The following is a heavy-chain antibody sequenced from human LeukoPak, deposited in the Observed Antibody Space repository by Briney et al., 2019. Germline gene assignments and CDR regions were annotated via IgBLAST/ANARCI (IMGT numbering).Heavy chain of an antibody. D-gene: IGHD2-2*03. CDR1: GFTFSNYG. CDR3: VKDVTGYGYFDY. Sequence: GGSLRLSCVACGFTFSNYGMSWDRQAPGKGLEWIAALNGGRTFFQDSVRGRFTISRDNSKNTLYLQLNSLRGDDTAVYYCVKDVTGYGYFDYWGRGTLFTVSS. V-gene: IGHV3-23*01. J-gene: IGHJ4*02. CDR2: LNGGRT.